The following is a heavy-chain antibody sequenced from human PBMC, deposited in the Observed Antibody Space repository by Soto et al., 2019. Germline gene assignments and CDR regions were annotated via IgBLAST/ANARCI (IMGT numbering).Heavy chain of an antibody. CDR1: GYTFTSYV. CDR3: XXXXXXXXXXXXXXXXXXXMXV. Sequence: QVQLVQSGAEVKKPGASVKVSCRASGYTFTSYVISWVXQAXXXGLXXXGWISAYNGNTNYAQKLQGRVTMTTDTSTSTXYXXXXXXXXXXXXXXXXXXXXXXXXXXXXXXXXXXXMXVWGQGTTVTVSS. J-gene: IGHJ6*02. V-gene: IGHV1-18*01. CDR2: ISAYNGNT.